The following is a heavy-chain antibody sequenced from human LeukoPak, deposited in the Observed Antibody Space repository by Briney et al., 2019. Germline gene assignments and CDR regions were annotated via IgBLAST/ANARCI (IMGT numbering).Heavy chain of an antibody. CDR2: IIPIFGTT. Sequence: SVKVSCKASGGAFSTYAISWVRQAPGQGLEWMGGIIPIFGTTNFAQKFQGRVTITRDTSASTAYMELSSLRSEDTAVYYCARVRNYDFWSGLFDYWGQGTLVTVSS. D-gene: IGHD3-3*01. J-gene: IGHJ4*02. CDR1: GGAFSTYA. V-gene: IGHV1-69*05. CDR3: ARVRNYDFWSGLFDY.